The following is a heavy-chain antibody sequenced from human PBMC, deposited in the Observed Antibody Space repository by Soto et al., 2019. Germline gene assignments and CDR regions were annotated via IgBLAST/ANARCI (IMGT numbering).Heavy chain of an antibody. CDR1: GYTFSSYG. D-gene: IGHD1-1*01. CDR2: ISVHNGYT. J-gene: IGHJ4*02. Sequence: QVQLAQSGAEVKKPGASVTVSCKASGYTFSSYGINWVRQAPGQGLEWVGWISVHNGYTKYATELQGRVTMTTDTSTSTAYMELRSLRSDDSAVYYCARLEHNFGPHDYWGQGTLVTVTS. CDR3: ARLEHNFGPHDY. V-gene: IGHV1-18*01.